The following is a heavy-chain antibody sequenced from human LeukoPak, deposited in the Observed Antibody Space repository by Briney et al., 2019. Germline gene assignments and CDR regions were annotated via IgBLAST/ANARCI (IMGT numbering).Heavy chain of an antibody. CDR1: GFTFSSYA. J-gene: IGHJ4*02. CDR3: AKESLRGHSYGFDN. CDR2: ISGSGGST. Sequence: GGSLRLSCAASGFTFSSYAMSWVRQAPGKGLEWVSAISGSGGSTYYADSVKGRFTISRDNAKNSLYLQMNSLRAGDTALYYCAKESLRGHSYGFDNWGQGTLVTVSS. D-gene: IGHD5-18*01. V-gene: IGHV3-23*01.